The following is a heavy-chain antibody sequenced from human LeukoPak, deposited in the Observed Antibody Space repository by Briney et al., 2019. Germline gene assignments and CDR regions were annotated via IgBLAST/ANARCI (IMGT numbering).Heavy chain of an antibody. D-gene: IGHD5-12*01. CDR2: IYHNVST. CDR1: GYSIGSGYS. Sequence: SETLSLTCTVSGYSIGSGYSWGWIRQPPGKGLEWIGSIYHNVSTYYNPSLKSRVTISVDTSKNQFSLKLSSVTAADTAVYYCARAEGTTVATWAFDYWGQGTLVTVSS. CDR3: ARAEGTTVATWAFDY. V-gene: IGHV4-38-2*02. J-gene: IGHJ4*02.